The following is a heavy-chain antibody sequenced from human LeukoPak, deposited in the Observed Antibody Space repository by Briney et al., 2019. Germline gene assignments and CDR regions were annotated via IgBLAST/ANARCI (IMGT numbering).Heavy chain of an antibody. CDR3: ARDLKECCNNWFDP. CDR1: GGTFSSYA. CDR2: IIPIFGTA. J-gene: IGHJ5*02. Sequence: GASVKVSCKASGGTFSSYAISWVRQAPGQGLEWMGGIIPIFGTANYAQKFQGRVTITADKSTSTAYMELSSLRSEDTAVYYCARDLKECCNNWFDPWGQGTLVTVSS. V-gene: IGHV1-69*06. D-gene: IGHD3-3*01.